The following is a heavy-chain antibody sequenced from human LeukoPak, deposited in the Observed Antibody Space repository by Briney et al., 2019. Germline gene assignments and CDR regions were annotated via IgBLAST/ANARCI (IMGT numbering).Heavy chain of an antibody. J-gene: IGHJ4*02. CDR3: AREPRAPGGAYYYDSNAYYFDY. D-gene: IGHD3-22*01. CDR1: GYTFTSYG. CDR2: ISAYNGNT. V-gene: IGHV1-18*01. Sequence: ASVKVSCKASGYTFTSYGISWVRQAPGQGLEWMGWISAYNGNTNYAQKLQGRVTMTTDTSTSTAYMELRSLRSDDTAVYYCAREPRAPGGAYYYDSNAYYFDYWGQGTLVTVSS.